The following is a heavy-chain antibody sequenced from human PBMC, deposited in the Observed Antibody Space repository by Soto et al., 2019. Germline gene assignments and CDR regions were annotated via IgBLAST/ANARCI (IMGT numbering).Heavy chain of an antibody. CDR1: GGSFSGYY. CDR2: INHSGST. CDR3: ARARRGYGSGSYYTRRPNWFDP. J-gene: IGHJ5*02. D-gene: IGHD3-10*01. V-gene: IGHV4-34*01. Sequence: SETLSLTCAVYGGSFSGYYWSWIRQPPGKGLEWIGEINHSGSTNYNPSLKSRVTISVDTSKNQFSLKLSSVTAADTAVYYCARARRGYGSGSYYTRRPNWFDPWGQGTLVTVSS.